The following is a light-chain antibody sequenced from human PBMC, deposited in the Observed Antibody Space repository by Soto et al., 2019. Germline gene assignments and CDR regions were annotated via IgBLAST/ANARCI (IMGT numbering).Light chain of an antibody. Sequence: QSVLTQPASVSGSPGQSITISCPRASSDSGTYNFFAWYQQHPGEAPKLIIYEATQRPSGVSNRFSGSKSGNTASLTISGLQADDEADYYCCSYAGTTTVFGGGTQLTV. CDR2: EAT. V-gene: IGLV2-23*01. J-gene: IGLJ2*01. CDR3: CSYAGTTTV. CDR1: SSDSGTYNF.